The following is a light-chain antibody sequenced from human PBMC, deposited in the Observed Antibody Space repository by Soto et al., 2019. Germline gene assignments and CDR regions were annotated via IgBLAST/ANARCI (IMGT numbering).Light chain of an antibody. CDR1: HNDIGTYDY. V-gene: IGLV2-14*03. Sequence: QSALTQPPSVSGSPGQSITISCTGNHNDIGTYDYVSWYQQHPGRAHRLLIHGVTTRPSGISGRFSASTSGLTASLTIAGLPPEDEADYYGSSVTSKRIYVFGPGTKLTVL. J-gene: IGLJ1*01. CDR3: SSVTSKRIYV. CDR2: GVT.